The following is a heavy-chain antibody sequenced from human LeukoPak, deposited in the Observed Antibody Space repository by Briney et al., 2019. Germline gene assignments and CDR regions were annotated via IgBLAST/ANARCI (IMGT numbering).Heavy chain of an antibody. Sequence: PGGSLRLYCAASGFIFSAYWRTWLRQAPGLGREGVANINRDGSEKHYVDSVKGRFTISRDNANNLLFLQMNNLRAEDTAVYYCARDVDRRDDPWGQGILVTVSS. D-gene: IGHD3-9*01. CDR3: ARDVDRRDDP. CDR2: INRDGSEK. J-gene: IGHJ5*02. CDR1: GFIFSAYW. V-gene: IGHV3-7*01.